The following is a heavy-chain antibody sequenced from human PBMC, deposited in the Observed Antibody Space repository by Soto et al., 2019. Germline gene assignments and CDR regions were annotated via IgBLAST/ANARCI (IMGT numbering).Heavy chain of an antibody. J-gene: IGHJ4*02. CDR1: GGSVSSDSYY. CDR3: ARVLGSWYPFDY. V-gene: IGHV4-61*01. D-gene: IGHD6-13*01. Sequence: QVQLQESGPGLVKPSETLSLTCTVSGGSVSSDSYYWSWIRQPPGKGLEWIGYIYYSGSTNYNSSLKSRVTISVDTSNKQFSLKVSSVTAADTAVYYCARVLGSWYPFDYWGQGTLVTVSS. CDR2: IYYSGST.